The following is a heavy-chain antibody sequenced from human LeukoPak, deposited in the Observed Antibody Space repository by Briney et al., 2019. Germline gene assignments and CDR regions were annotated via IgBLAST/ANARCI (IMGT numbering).Heavy chain of an antibody. J-gene: IGHJ4*02. Sequence: PGGSLRLSCAASGFTFSSYSMNWVRQAPGKGLEWVSSISSSSSYIYYADSVKGRFTISRDNAKNSLYLQMNSLRAEDTAVYYCAGAPYCGGDCYSYYFGYWGQGTLVTVSS. CDR2: ISSSSSYI. CDR1: GFTFSSYS. CDR3: AGAPYCGGDCYSYYFGY. V-gene: IGHV3-21*01. D-gene: IGHD2-21*01.